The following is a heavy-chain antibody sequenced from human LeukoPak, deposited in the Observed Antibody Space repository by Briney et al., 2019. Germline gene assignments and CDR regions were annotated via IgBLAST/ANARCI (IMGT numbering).Heavy chain of an antibody. CDR1: GGSISSYY. V-gene: IGHV4-59*08. CDR2: IHYSGST. D-gene: IGHD3-22*01. J-gene: IGHJ4*02. Sequence: SETLSLTCTVSGGSISSYYWGWIRQPPGKGLEWIGNIHYSGSTNYNPSLESRVTISIDTSENQFSLKLSSVTAADTAVYYCARHFHDSSGYYDDYWGQGTLVTVSS. CDR3: ARHFHDSSGYYDDY.